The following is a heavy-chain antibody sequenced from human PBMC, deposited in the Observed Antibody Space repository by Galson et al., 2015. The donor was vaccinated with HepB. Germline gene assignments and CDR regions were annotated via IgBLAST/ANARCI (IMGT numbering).Heavy chain of an antibody. CDR3: ARMKYQLLFWFDP. J-gene: IGHJ5*02. V-gene: IGHV4-59*01. CDR1: GGSISSYY. D-gene: IGHD2-2*01. CDR2: IYYSGST. Sequence: SATLSLTCTVSGGSISSYYWGWIRQPPGKGLEWIGYIYYSGSTNYNPSLKSRVTISVDTSKNQFSLKLSSVTAADTAVYYCARMKYQLLFWFDPWGQGTLVTVSS.